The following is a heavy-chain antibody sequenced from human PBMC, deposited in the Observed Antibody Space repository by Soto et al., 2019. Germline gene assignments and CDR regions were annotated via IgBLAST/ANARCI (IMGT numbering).Heavy chain of an antibody. CDR2: VTEDGSGA. V-gene: IGHV3-74*01. Sequence: GGSLRLSCVASGFTFTSSWMHWVRQAPGKGLVWVSRVTEDGSGANYADSVKGRFTISRDNARNTVYLEMNSLRVDDTAVHYCARVAVVTRGIDYWGQGTLVTVSS. CDR1: GFTFTSSW. CDR3: ARVAVVTRGIDY. J-gene: IGHJ4*02. D-gene: IGHD6-19*01.